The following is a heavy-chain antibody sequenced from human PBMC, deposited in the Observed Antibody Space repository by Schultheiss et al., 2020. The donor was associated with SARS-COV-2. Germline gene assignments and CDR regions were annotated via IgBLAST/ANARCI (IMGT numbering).Heavy chain of an antibody. D-gene: IGHD4-17*01. CDR1: GFTFSSYW. CDR2: INSDGSST. J-gene: IGHJ3*02. V-gene: IGHV3-74*01. Sequence: GGSLRLSCAASGFTFSSYWMHWVRQAPGKGLVWVSRINSDGSSTSYADSVKGRFTISRDNSKNTLYLQMGSLRAEDMAVYYCARLGVYGDYVGDAFDIWGQGTMVTVSS. CDR3: ARLGVYGDYVGDAFDI.